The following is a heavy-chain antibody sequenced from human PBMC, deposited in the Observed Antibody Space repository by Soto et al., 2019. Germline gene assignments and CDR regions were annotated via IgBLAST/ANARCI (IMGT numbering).Heavy chain of an antibody. D-gene: IGHD3-10*01. CDR1: GNTLTSSYA. Sequence: QVQLVQSGAEVKRPGASVKVSCKASGNTLTSSYAIHWVLQAPGQRLVWMGWINPGDGNTKYSQVFQARVTLRRDTSATTSYMEITLLRSEDTAAYYCAAYHSGRYLGPWGQGTLVTVSS. CDR3: AAYHSGRYLGP. J-gene: IGHJ5*02. CDR2: INPGDGNT. V-gene: IGHV1-3*01.